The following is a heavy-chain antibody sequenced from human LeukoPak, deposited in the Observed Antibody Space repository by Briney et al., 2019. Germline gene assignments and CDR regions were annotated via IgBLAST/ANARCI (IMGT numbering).Heavy chain of an antibody. D-gene: IGHD4-17*01. Sequence: GGSLRLSCAASGFTFRNYAMNWVRQAPGKGLEWVSSIAGSSGSTYYADSVKGRFTISRDNSKNTLYLQMNSLGAEDTALYYCAKAAYGDYVNWFDPWGQGTLVTVSS. CDR2: IAGSSGST. J-gene: IGHJ5*02. CDR1: GFTFRNYA. V-gene: IGHV3-23*01. CDR3: AKAAYGDYVNWFDP.